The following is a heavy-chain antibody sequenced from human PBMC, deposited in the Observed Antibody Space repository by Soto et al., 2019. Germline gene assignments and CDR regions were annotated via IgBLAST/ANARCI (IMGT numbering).Heavy chain of an antibody. D-gene: IGHD3-9*01. V-gene: IGHV1-8*01. CDR1: GYTFTSYD. J-gene: IGHJ6*02. Sequence: ASVKVSCKASGYTFTSYDINWVRQATGQGLEWMGWMNPNSGNTGYAQKFQGRVTMTRNTSISTAYMELSSLRSEDTAVYYCARGLRYYDILTGYFIRGYYYGMDVWGQGTTVTVS. CDR3: ARGLRYYDILTGYFIRGYYYGMDV. CDR2: MNPNSGNT.